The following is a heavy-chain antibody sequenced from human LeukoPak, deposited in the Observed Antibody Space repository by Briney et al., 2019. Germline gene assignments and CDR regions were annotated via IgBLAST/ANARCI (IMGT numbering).Heavy chain of an antibody. CDR3: ARAPVAGPLGSWFAP. Sequence: ASVKVSCKASGYTFTSYGISWVRQAPGQGLEWMGWISAYNGNTNYAQKLQGRVTMTTDTSTSTAYMELRSLRSDDTAVYYCARAPVAGPLGSWFAPWGQGTLVTVSS. V-gene: IGHV1-18*04. CDR1: GYTFTSYG. D-gene: IGHD6-19*01. CDR2: ISAYNGNT. J-gene: IGHJ5*02.